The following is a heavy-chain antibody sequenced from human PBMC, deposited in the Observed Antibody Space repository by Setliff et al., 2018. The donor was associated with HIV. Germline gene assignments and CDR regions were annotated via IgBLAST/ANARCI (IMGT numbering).Heavy chain of an antibody. J-gene: IGHJ3*02. D-gene: IGHD6-19*01. CDR2: INPNSGGT. CDR3: ATHSSGWYFRAFDI. V-gene: IGHV1-2*06. Sequence: GASVKVSCKASGYTFTGYYMHWVRQAPGQGLEWMGRINPNSGGTNYAQKFQGRVTMTRDTSISTAYMELSRLRSDDTAVYCCATHSSGWYFRAFDIWGQGTMVTVSS. CDR1: GYTFTGYY.